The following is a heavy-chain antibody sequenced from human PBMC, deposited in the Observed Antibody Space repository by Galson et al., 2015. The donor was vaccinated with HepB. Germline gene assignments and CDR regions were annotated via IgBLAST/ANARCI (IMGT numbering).Heavy chain of an antibody. J-gene: IGHJ5*02. CDR1: GFTFSSFV. D-gene: IGHD3/OR15-3a*01. Sequence: SLRLSCAASGFTFSSFVMHWVRQAPGKGLEWVAVIWYDGDNKYYAESVKGRFTISRDNSKNTLYLQMNRLRAEDSAVYYCARDPLRRRAGLVGLTKISWGQGTLVTVSS. CDR2: IWYDGDNK. V-gene: IGHV3-33*01. CDR3: ARDPLRRRAGLVGLTKIS.